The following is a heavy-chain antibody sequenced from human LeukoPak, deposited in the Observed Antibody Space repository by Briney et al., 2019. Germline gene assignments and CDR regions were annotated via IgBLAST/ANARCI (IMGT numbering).Heavy chain of an antibody. D-gene: IGHD2-2*01. J-gene: IGHJ3*02. CDR3: ARVRRGDCSSTSCYLGGAFDI. CDR1: GYTFTDYY. CDR2: MNPNSGAT. V-gene: IGHV1-2*02. Sequence: GASVKVSCKASGYTFTDYYMHWVRQAPGQGLEWMGWMNPNSGATNYAQKFQGRVTLTRDTSISTAYMELSRLRSDDTAVYYCARVRRGDCSSTSCYLGGAFDIWGQGTMVTVSS.